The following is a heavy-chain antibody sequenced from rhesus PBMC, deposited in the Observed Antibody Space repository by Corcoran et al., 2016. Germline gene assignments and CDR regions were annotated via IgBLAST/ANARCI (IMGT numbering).Heavy chain of an antibody. J-gene: IGHJ4*01. CDR3: AREVAASGFDY. CDR1: GGSLSSNY. D-gene: IGHD6-25*01. Sequence: QVQLQESGPELVKPSETLSLTCAFSGGSLSSNYWSWIRNPPGKGLELIGYIGGSSGSTNYNPSLKSRVTLSVDTSKNQLSLKLSSVTAADTAVYYCAREVAASGFDYWGQGVLVTVSS. CDR2: IGGSSGST. V-gene: IGHV4S11*01.